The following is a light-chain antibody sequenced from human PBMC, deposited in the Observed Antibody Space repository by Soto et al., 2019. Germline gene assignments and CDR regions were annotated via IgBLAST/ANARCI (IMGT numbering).Light chain of an antibody. V-gene: IGKV3-11*01. CDR3: QQRSNWPRLT. CDR2: AAS. CDR1: QSVSSY. J-gene: IGKJ4*01. Sequence: EIVLTQSPATLSLSPGERATLSCRASQSVSSYLAWYQQKPGQAPRLLIYAASHRATGIPARFSGSGSGTDFTPTISSREPEDIAVYSCQQRSNWPRLTFGGGTKVEIK.